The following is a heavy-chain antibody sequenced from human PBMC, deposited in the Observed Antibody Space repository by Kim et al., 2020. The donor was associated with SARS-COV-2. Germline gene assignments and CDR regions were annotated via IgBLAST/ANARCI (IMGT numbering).Heavy chain of an antibody. CDR1: GGSFSGYY. CDR2: INHSGST. CDR3: ARVSRTISITMIVVAINGYYFDY. D-gene: IGHD3-22*01. J-gene: IGHJ4*02. Sequence: SETLSLTCAVYGGSFSGYYWSWIRQPPGKGLEWIGEINHSGSTNYNPYLKSRVTISVDTSKNQFSLKLSSVTAADTAVYYCARVSRTISITMIVVAINGYYFDYWGQGTLVTVSS. V-gene: IGHV4-34*01.